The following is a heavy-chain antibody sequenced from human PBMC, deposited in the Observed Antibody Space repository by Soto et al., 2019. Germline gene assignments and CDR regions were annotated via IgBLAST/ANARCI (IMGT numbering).Heavy chain of an antibody. D-gene: IGHD5-18*01. V-gene: IGHV3-48*02. CDR3: ARDRDTASLHYYYYGMDV. Sequence: GGSLRLSCAASGFTFSSYSMNWVRQAPGKGLEWVSYISSSSSTIYYADSVKGRFTISRDNAKNSLYLQMNSLRDEDTAVYYCARDRDTASLHYYYYGMDVWGQGTTVTVPS. J-gene: IGHJ6*02. CDR1: GFTFSSYS. CDR2: ISSSSSTI.